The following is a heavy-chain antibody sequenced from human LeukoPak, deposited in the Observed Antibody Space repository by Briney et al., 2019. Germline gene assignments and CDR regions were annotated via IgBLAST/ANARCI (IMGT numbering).Heavy chain of an antibody. CDR3: AKGGYDTSGYRLDY. Sequence: ASVKVSCKASGYTFTAYYMHWVRQAPGQGLEWMGWINPDSGGTIYARKFQGRVTMTTDTSISTAYMDLSRLRSDDTAVYYCAKGGYDTSGYRLDYWGQGTLVTVSS. CDR1: GYTFTAYY. J-gene: IGHJ4*02. V-gene: IGHV1-2*02. CDR2: INPDSGGT. D-gene: IGHD3-22*01.